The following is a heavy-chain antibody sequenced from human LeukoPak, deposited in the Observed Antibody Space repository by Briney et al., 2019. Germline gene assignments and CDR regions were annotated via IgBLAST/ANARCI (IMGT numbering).Heavy chain of an antibody. CDR1: GFTFSSYE. D-gene: IGHD3-9*01. V-gene: IGHV3-48*03. CDR3: ARDLDILTGYYEADNWFDP. Sequence: AGSLRVSCAASGFTFSSYEMNWVRQAPGKGLEWVSYISSSGSTIYYADTVKGRFTISRDNAKNSLYLQMNSLRAEDAAVYYCARDLDILTGYYEADNWFDPWGQGTLVTVSS. J-gene: IGHJ5*02. CDR2: ISSSGSTI.